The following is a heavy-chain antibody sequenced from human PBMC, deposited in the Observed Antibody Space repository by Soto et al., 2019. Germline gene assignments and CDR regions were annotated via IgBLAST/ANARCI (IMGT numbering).Heavy chain of an antibody. J-gene: IGHJ4*02. CDR1: GGSIISSSYY. D-gene: IGHD2-15*01. CDR3: ASKRYCSGGTCYDDY. CDR2: IYYSGYI. V-gene: IGHV4-39*01. Sequence: SETLSLTCSVSGGSIISSSYYWGWIRQPPGKGLEWIGTIYYSGYIYYNPSLKSRVTIAVDTSKNQFSLKLTSVTAADTAVYYCASKRYCSGGTCYDDYWGQGTLVTVSS.